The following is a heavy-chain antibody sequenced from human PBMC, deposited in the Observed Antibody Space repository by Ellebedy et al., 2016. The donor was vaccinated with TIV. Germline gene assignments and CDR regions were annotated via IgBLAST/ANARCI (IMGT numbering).Heavy chain of an antibody. CDR3: TTGNCGGDCLQYYYYYYGMDV. CDR1: GFTFSNAW. D-gene: IGHD2-21*02. J-gene: IGHJ6*02. V-gene: IGHV3-15*05. CDR2: IKSKIDGETV. Sequence: PGGSLRLSCVASGFTFSNAWMSWVRQAPGKGLEWVGRIKSKIDGETVDYAAPVKGRFTISRDDSKNTLYLQMNSLKNEDTAVYYCTTGNCGGDCLQYYYYYYGMDVWGQGTTVTVSS.